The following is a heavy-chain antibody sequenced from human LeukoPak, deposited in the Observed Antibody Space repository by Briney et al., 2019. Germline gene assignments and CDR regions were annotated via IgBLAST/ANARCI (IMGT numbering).Heavy chain of an antibody. J-gene: IGHJ4*02. Sequence: GGSLRLSCAASGFTFDDYGMSWVRQAAGKGLEWVSGINWNGGRTGYADSVKGRFTISRDSAKKSLYVQMNSLRAEDTALYYCAREYYGSGSYYNVGYWGQGTLVTVSS. D-gene: IGHD3-10*01. CDR1: GFTFDDYG. CDR3: AREYYGSGSYYNVGY. CDR2: INWNGGRT. V-gene: IGHV3-20*04.